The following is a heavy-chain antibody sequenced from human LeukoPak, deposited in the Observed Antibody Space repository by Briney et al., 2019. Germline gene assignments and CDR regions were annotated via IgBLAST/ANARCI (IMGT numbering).Heavy chain of an antibody. Sequence: GGSLRLSCAASGFTFSSYAMHWVRQAPGKGLEWVAVISYDGSNKYYADSVKCRFTISRDNSKNTLYLQMNSLRAEDTAVYYCARDRLRYSSYDYWGQGTLVTVSS. V-gene: IGHV3-30-3*01. J-gene: IGHJ4*02. CDR3: ARDRLRYSSYDY. CDR1: GFTFSSYA. D-gene: IGHD5-18*01. CDR2: ISYDGSNK.